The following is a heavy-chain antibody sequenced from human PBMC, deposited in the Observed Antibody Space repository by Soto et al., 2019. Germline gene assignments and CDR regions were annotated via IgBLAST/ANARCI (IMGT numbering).Heavy chain of an antibody. CDR2: VYHSGKT. CDR3: ARPKGTTTAVWYFDL. J-gene: IGHJ2*01. D-gene: IGHD2-2*01. V-gene: IGHV4-59*08. Sequence: QVQLQESGPGLVKPSETLSLTCTVSGDYISSHNWSWIWQPPGKGLEWIGYVYHSGKTDSNPSLKSRVTISMATSKNQIALSLTSVTAADTAVYYCARPKGTTTAVWYFDLWGRGTLVTVSS. CDR1: GDYISSHN.